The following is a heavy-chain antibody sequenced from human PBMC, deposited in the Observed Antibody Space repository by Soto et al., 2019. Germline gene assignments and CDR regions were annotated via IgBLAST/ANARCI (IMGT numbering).Heavy chain of an antibody. CDR2: VYWDDDK. CDR1: GFSLTTDDVG. D-gene: IGHD6-6*01. CDR3: AHTRYSISSFDY. Sequence: QITLKESGPPLVKPTQTLTLTCIFSGFSLTTDDVGVGWIRQFPGKALDWLAVVYWDDDKRYSPSLKSRLTITKDTSKNQVFLTMSNMDPVDTATYYCAHTRYSISSFDYWGQGTLVTVSS. V-gene: IGHV2-5*02. J-gene: IGHJ4*02.